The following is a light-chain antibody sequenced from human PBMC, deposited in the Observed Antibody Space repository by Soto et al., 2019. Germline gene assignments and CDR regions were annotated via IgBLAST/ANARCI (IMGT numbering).Light chain of an antibody. CDR2: DAS. CDR1: QSVSRY. Sequence: EIVLTQSPVTLSLSQGERATLSCRASQSVSRYLAWYQQKPVQAPRLLIYDASNRAAGIPARFSGSGSGTDFTLTICCLEPEDVAVYYCQQRSNWHITVGHGTRLEIK. J-gene: IGKJ5*01. V-gene: IGKV3-11*01. CDR3: QQRSNWHIT.